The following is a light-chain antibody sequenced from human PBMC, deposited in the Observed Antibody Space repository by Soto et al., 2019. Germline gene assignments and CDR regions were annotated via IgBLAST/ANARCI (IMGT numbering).Light chain of an antibody. CDR2: LGS. CDR3: MQAIQTPIT. Sequence: DIVMTQSPLSLPVTPGEPASISCRSSQSLLHSNGYNYLDWYLQKPGQSPQLLIYLGSNRASGDPDRFSGSGSGTDFTLKISRVEAEDVGVYYCMQAIQTPITFGQGTRLEIK. V-gene: IGKV2-28*01. J-gene: IGKJ5*01. CDR1: QSLLHSNGYNY.